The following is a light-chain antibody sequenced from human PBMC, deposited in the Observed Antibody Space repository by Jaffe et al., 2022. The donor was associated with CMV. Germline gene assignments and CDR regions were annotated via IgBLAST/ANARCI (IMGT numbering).Light chain of an antibody. CDR3: SSYTTSTTVDVV. J-gene: IGLJ2*01. CDR2: DVT. Sequence: QSALTQPASVSGSPGQSITISCTGTISDVGGYNYVSWYRQHPGKAPKLIIYDVTNRPPGVSSRFSGSKSGNTASLTISGLQAEDEADYYCSSYTTSTTVDVVFGGGTKLTVL. CDR1: ISDVGGYNY. V-gene: IGLV2-14*03.